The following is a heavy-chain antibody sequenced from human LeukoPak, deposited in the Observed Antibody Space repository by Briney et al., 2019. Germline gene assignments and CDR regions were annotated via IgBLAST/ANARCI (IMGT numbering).Heavy chain of an antibody. CDR1: GGSFSGYY. J-gene: IGHJ6*02. CDR3: ARGHVGSYVYYYYYGMDV. D-gene: IGHD3-16*01. V-gene: IGHV4-34*01. CDR2: IDHSGST. Sequence: SETLSLTGAVYGGSFSGYYWSWIRQPPGRGLKWIGEIDHSGSTDYNPSFKSRVTISVDTSKNQFSLKLTSVTAADTAVYYCARGHVGSYVYYYYYGMDVWGQGTTVTVSS.